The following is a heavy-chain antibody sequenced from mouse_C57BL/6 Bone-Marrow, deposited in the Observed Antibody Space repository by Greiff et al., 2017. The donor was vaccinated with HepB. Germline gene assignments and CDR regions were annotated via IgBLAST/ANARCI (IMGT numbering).Heavy chain of an antibody. CDR2: IDPSDSYT. CDR3: ARKGKGAWFAY. CDR1: GYTFTSYW. Sequence: QVQLKQPGAELVKPGASVKLSCKASGYTFTSYWMQWVKQRPGQGLEWIGEIDPSDSYTNYNQKFKGKATLTVDTSSSTAYMQLSSLTSEDSAVYYCARKGKGAWFAYWGQGTLVTVSA. J-gene: IGHJ3*01. V-gene: IGHV1-50*01.